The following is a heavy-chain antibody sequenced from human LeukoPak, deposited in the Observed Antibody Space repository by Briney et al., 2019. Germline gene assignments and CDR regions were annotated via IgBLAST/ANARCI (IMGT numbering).Heavy chain of an antibody. J-gene: IGHJ4*02. CDR1: GYSFISYW. D-gene: IGHD4-17*01. CDR2: IDPRDSYT. V-gene: IGHV5-10-1*01. Sequence: GESLKISCKGSGYSFISYWIGWVRLMPGKGLEWMGRIDPRDSYTKYSPSFEGHVTISVDKSISSAFLQWNSLKASDSAMYYCATGASKVTTDFANYWGQGTQVAVSS. CDR3: ATGASKVTTDFANY.